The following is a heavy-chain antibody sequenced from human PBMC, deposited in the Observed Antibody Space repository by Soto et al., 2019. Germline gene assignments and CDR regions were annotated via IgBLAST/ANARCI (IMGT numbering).Heavy chain of an antibody. CDR2: ISAYNGDT. J-gene: IGHJ5*02. V-gene: IGHV1-18*01. CDR3: ARDTKEFWNPYFFDP. Sequence: ASVKVSCKASGYTFGIFGINWVRQAPGQGLEWMGWISAYNGDTNYAQKFQGRVTMATDTSTSTAYMELRNLRPDDTAVYYCARDTKEFWNPYFFDPWGQGTLVTVSS. D-gene: IGHD3-3*01. CDR1: GYTFGIFG.